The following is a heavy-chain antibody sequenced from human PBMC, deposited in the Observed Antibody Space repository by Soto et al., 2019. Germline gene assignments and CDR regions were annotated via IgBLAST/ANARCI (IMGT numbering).Heavy chain of an antibody. CDR1: GYTFTSYA. J-gene: IGHJ3*02. V-gene: IGHV1-3*01. D-gene: IGHD1-20*01. CDR2: INAGNGNT. CDR3: ARDQGGSYNWNDYAFDI. Sequence: QVQLVQSGAEVKKPGASVKVSCKASGYTFTSYAMHWVRQAPGQRLEWMGWINAGNGNTKYSQKFQGRVTITRDTAASTAYMELSSLRSEDTAVYYCARDQGGSYNWNDYAFDIWGQGTMVTVSS.